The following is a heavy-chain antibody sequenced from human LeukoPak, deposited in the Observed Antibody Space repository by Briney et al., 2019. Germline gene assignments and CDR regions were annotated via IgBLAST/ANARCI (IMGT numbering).Heavy chain of an antibody. CDR2: IIPILGVA. CDR3: ARVMSGSSFDY. CDR1: GGTFSSYA. D-gene: IGHD6-13*01. Sequence: SVKVSCKASGGTFSSYAISWVRQAPGQGLEWMGRIIPILGVANYAPKFQGRVTITADKSASTVYMELSSLRSEDTAVYYCARVMSGSSFDYWGQGTLVTVSS. J-gene: IGHJ4*02. V-gene: IGHV1-69*04.